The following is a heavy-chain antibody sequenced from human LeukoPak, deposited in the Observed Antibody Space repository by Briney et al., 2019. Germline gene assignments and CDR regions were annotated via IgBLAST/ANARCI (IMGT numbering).Heavy chain of an antibody. D-gene: IGHD2-15*01. Sequence: GGSLRLSCTASGFTFGDYAMSWVRQAPGKGLEWVGFIRSKAYGGTTEYAASVKGRFTISRDDSKSIAYLQRNSLKTEDTAVYYCTRVIADIVVVVAASNERYYFDYLGQGTLVTVSS. CDR1: GFTFGDYA. V-gene: IGHV3-49*04. CDR3: TRVIADIVVVVAASNERYYFDY. J-gene: IGHJ4*02. CDR2: IRSKAYGGTT.